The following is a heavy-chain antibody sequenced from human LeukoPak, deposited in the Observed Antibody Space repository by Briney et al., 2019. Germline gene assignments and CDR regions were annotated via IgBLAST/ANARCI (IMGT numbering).Heavy chain of an antibody. CDR1: GFTFSSYA. V-gene: IGHV3-30*04. D-gene: IGHD2-21*02. CDR3: AKDLRAYCGGDCSSGFDY. Sequence: GGSLRLSCAASGFTFSSYAMHWVRQAPGKGLEWVAVISYDGSNKYYADSVKGRFTISRDNSKNTLYLQMNSLRAEDTAVYYCAKDLRAYCGGDCSSGFDYWGQGTLVTVSS. CDR2: ISYDGSNK. J-gene: IGHJ4*02.